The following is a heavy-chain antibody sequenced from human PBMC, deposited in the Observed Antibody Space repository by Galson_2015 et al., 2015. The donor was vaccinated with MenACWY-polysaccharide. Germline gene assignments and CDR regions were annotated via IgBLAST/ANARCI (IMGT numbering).Heavy chain of an antibody. CDR3: ARDFLSTVTTRPGY. V-gene: IGHV1-18*01. Sequence: SVKVSCKASGYTFTSYGISWVRQAPGQGLEWMGWISVYNGNTKYAQNLQGGVTMTTDTSTSTAYMELRSLRSDDTAAYYCARDFLSTVTTRPGYWGQGTLVTVSS. CDR1: GYTFTSYG. CDR2: ISVYNGNT. J-gene: IGHJ4*02. D-gene: IGHD4-17*01.